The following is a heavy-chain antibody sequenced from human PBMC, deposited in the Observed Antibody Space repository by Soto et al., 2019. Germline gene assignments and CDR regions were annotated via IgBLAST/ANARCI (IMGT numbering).Heavy chain of an antibody. CDR1: GYTFTSYG. CDR3: ARDNSRPYSRSWTEYFQH. CDR2: ISAYNGNT. J-gene: IGHJ1*01. Sequence: ATVKVSCKASGYTFTSYGISWVRQAPGQGLEWMGWISAYNGNTNYAQKLQGRVTMTTDTSTSTAYMELRSLRSDDTAVYYCARDNSRPYSRSWTEYFQHWGQGKLVNVS. V-gene: IGHV1-18*01. D-gene: IGHD6-13*01.